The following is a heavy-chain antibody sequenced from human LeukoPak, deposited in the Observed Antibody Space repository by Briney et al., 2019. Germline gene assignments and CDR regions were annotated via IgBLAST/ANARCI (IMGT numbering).Heavy chain of an antibody. CDR3: ARGGVHYGSGSYYSYFDY. CDR2: MIPNSGTT. CDR1: GYTFTNYD. D-gene: IGHD3-10*01. V-gene: IGHV1-8*03. Sequence: ASVKVSCKASGYTFTNYDINWERQATGQGLEWMGWMIPNSGTTGYAQKFQGRVTITRNTSMSTAYMELSSLRSEDTAVYYCARGGVHYGSGSYYSYFDYWGQGTLVTVSS. J-gene: IGHJ4*02.